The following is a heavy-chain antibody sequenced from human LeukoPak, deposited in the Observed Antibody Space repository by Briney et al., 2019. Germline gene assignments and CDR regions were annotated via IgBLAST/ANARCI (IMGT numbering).Heavy chain of an antibody. CDR3: ASRSPRGYYDSSGYRSDAFDI. V-gene: IGHV4-30-4*01. CDR1: GGSISSGDYY. J-gene: IGHJ3*02. Sequence: SQTLSLTCTVSGGSISSGDYYWSWIRQPPGKGLEWIGYIYYSGSTYYNPSLKSRVTISVDTSKNQFSLKLSSVTAADTAVYYCASRSPRGYYDSSGYRSDAFDIWGQGTMVTVSS. D-gene: IGHD3-22*01. CDR2: IYYSGST.